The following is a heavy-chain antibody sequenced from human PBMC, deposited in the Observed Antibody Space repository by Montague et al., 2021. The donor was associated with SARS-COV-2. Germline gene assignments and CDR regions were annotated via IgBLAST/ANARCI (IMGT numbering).Heavy chain of an antibody. CDR2: ITGSSSSI. CDR3: ARDSYSSGWYSAEYFQH. CDR1: GFTFRTYG. V-gene: IGHV3-48*02. Sequence: SLRLSCAASGFTFRTYGMNWVRQAPGKGLEWVSYITGSSSSIYYADSVRGRFTISRDNPKNSLYLQMNSLRDEDTAVYYCARDSYSSGWYSAEYFQHWGQGTLVTVSS. J-gene: IGHJ1*01. D-gene: IGHD6-19*01.